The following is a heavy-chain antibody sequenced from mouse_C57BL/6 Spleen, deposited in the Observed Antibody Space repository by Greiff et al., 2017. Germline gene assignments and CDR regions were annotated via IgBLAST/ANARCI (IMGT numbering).Heavy chain of an antibody. CDR3: ARHDYYGSSFDY. CDR1: GYSITSGYY. Sequence: VQLKESGPGLVKPSQSLSLTCSVTGYSITSGYYWNWIRQFPGNKLEWMGYISYDGSNNYNPSLKNRISITRDTSKNQFFLKLNSVTTEDTATYYCARHDYYGSSFDYWGQGTTLTVSS. V-gene: IGHV3-6*01. J-gene: IGHJ2*01. D-gene: IGHD1-1*01. CDR2: ISYDGSN.